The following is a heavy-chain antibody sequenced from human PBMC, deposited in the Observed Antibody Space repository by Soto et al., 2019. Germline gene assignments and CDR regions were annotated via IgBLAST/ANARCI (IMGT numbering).Heavy chain of an antibody. V-gene: IGHV4-34*01. Sequence: PSETLSLTCAVYGGSFSGYYWSWISQPPGKGLEWIGEINHSGSTNYNPSLKSRVTISVDTSKNQFSLRLSSVTAADTAVYYCAKDPHSSSWFEISDYWGQGTLVTVSS. D-gene: IGHD6-13*01. CDR1: GGSFSGYY. CDR3: AKDPHSSSWFEISDY. J-gene: IGHJ4*02. CDR2: INHSGST.